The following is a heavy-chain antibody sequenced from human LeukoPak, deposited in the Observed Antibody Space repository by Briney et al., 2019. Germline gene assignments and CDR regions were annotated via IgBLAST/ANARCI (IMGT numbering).Heavy chain of an antibody. CDR3: ASLRRGSSWYEY. Sequence: GASVKVSCKASGYTFTGYYMHLVRQAPGQGLEWMGRINPNSGGTNYAQKFQGRVTMTRDTSISTAYMEPSTLRSDDTAVYYCASLRRGSSWYEYWGQGTLVTVPS. D-gene: IGHD6-13*01. CDR1: GYTFTGYY. CDR2: INPNSGGT. J-gene: IGHJ4*02. V-gene: IGHV1-2*06.